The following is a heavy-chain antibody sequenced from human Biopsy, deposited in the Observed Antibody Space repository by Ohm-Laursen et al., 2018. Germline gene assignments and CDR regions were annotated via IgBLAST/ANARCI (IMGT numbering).Heavy chain of an antibody. Sequence: SVKVSCKVSGYTFTTYYIHWVRHAPGQGLEWMGIINPTGGTASYAEKFQGRVTLTRDTSTGTVYLELNSLIYEDTALYYCARDETGSSVFGPYYYGMDVWGQGTTVTVSS. CDR1: GYTFTTYY. J-gene: IGHJ6*02. D-gene: IGHD3-9*01. CDR2: INPTGGTA. V-gene: IGHV1-46*01. CDR3: ARDETGSSVFGPYYYGMDV.